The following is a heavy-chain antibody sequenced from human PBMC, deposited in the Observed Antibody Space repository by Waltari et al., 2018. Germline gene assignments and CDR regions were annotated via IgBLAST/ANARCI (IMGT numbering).Heavy chain of an antibody. J-gene: IGHJ4*02. CDR2: MNPNSGNT. V-gene: IGHV1-8*01. CDR3: ASSAPSGYDLDY. CDR1: GYTFTSYD. Sequence: QVQLVQSGAEVKKPGASVKVSCKASGYTFTSYDIHWVRQATGQGLEWMGWMNPNSGNTGYAQKFQGRVTMTRNTSISTAYMELSSLRSEDTAVYYCASSAPSGYDLDYWGQGTLVTVSS. D-gene: IGHD5-12*01.